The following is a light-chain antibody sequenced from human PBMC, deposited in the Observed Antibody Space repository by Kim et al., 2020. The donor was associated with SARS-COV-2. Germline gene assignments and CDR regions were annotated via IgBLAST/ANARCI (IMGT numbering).Light chain of an antibody. J-gene: IGLJ2*01. CDR2: PNG. V-gene: IGLV3-19*01. CDR1: SLRKYS. Sequence: SSELTQDPAVSVALGQTVRITCQGDSLRKYSPSWYQQKSGQAPVLVMYPNGNRPSGIPDRFSGSTSGNTGSLTITGAQAEDEADYYCKSRDSSGNHLVFGGGTQLTVL. CDR3: KSRDSSGNHLV.